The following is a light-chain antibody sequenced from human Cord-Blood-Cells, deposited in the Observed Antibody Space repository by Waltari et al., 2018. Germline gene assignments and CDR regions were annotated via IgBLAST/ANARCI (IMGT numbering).Light chain of an antibody. CDR2: DVS. V-gene: IGLV2-14*01. CDR3: SSYTSSSTLVV. J-gene: IGLJ2*01. CDR1: SRHVGGYNS. Sequence: QSALTQPASVSGSPGQSITISCTGTSRHVGGYNSVSWYQQHPGNAPKLMIYDVSNRPSGVSNRFSGSKSGNTASLTISGLQAEDEAEYYCSSYTSSSTLVVFGGGTKLTVL.